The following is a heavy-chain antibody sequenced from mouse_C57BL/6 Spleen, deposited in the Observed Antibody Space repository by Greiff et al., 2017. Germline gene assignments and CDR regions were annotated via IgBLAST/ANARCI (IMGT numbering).Heavy chain of an antibody. J-gene: IGHJ4*01. CDR1: GFTFSSYG. CDR2: ISSGGSST. D-gene: IGHD6-1*01. CDR3: GRQRGCPESMAY. V-gene: IGHV5-6*01. Sequence: EVKLMESGGDLVKPGGSLKLSCAASGFTFSSYGMSWVRQTPEKRLEWVATISSGGSSTYYPDSVKGRFTISRANAKNTLYLQRGILMCEDTAMYYGGRQRGCPESMAYWGQGTSVTVSS.